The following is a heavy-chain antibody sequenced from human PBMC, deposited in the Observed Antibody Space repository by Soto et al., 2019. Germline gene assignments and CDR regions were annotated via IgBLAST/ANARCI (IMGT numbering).Heavy chain of an antibody. V-gene: IGHV4-61*01. CDR2: IYYSGST. CDR3: ARGALVRGVVVPYNWFDP. J-gene: IGHJ5*02. CDR1: GGSVSSGSYY. Sequence: PSETLSLTCTVSGGSVSSGSYYWSWIRQPPGKGLEWIGYIYYSGSTNYNPSLKSRVTISVDTSKNQFSLKLSSVTAADTAVYYCARGALVRGVVVPYNWFDPWGQGTLVTVSS. D-gene: IGHD3-10*01.